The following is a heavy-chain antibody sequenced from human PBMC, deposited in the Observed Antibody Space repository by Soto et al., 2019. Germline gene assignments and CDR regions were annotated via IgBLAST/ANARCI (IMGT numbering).Heavy chain of an antibody. J-gene: IGHJ3*01. V-gene: IGHV1-3*01. CDR2: INAGNGNT. Sequence: QVQLVQSGAEVKKPGASVKVSCKASGYTFTSYAMHWVRQAPGQRLEWMGWINAGNGNTKYSQKFQGRVTITRDTSASTAYMELSSLRSDDTAVYYCARDYCSSPSCYLFHAFDVWGQGTMVTVSS. CDR3: ARDYCSSPSCYLFHAFDV. D-gene: IGHD2-2*01. CDR1: GYTFTSYA.